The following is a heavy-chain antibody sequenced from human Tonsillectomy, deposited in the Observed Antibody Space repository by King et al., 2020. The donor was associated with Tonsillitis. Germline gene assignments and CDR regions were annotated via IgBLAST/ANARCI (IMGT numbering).Heavy chain of an antibody. Sequence: VQLVESGGGVVQPGRSLRLSCAASGFTFSSYAIHWVRQAPGKGLEWVTVISDDGSDKYYAHFVKGRFTISRDNSKNTVYLQMNSLSSEDTAVYYCASLLVRDTIDIWGQGTLVTVSS. CDR1: GFTFSSYA. CDR3: ASLLVRDTIDI. D-gene: IGHD4-23*01. CDR2: ISDDGSDK. J-gene: IGHJ3*02. V-gene: IGHV3-30-3*01.